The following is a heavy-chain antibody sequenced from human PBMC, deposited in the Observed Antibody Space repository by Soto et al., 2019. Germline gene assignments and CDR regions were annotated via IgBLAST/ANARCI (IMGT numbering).Heavy chain of an antibody. CDR1: GFTFYGYA. J-gene: IGHJ3*02. V-gene: IGHV3-9*01. Sequence: PGGSLTVACAASGFTFYGYAMHWVQQAPGKGLEWVSGISWNSGSIGYADSVKGRFTISRDNAKNSLYLQMNSLRAEDTALYYCAKGFTIFGVVSAHAFDIWGQGTMVTVSS. D-gene: IGHD3-3*01. CDR3: AKGFTIFGVVSAHAFDI. CDR2: ISWNSGSI.